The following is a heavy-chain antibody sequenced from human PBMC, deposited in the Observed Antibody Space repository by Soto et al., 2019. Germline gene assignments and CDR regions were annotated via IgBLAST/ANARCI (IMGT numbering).Heavy chain of an antibody. Sequence: SETLSLTCSVSGVSMNNSSYYWGWIRQAPGQGLEWIGAVNSRGLTFYRTSLRNRVTMSVDTSKNEVSLKLSAVTAADTSVFYCARHLIMTHIEARPWKFDYCGQGIPVTVSS. CDR2: VNSRGLT. V-gene: IGHV4-39*01. CDR3: ARHLIMTHIEARPWKFDY. D-gene: IGHD6-6*01. J-gene: IGHJ4*02. CDR1: GVSMNNSSYY.